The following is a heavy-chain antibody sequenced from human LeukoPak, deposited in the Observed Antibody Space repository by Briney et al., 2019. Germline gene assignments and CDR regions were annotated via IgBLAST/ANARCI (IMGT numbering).Heavy chain of an antibody. D-gene: IGHD7-27*01. J-gene: IGHJ4*02. CDR2: MSPNSGDT. CDR1: GYTFTSYD. CDR3: ARGPPNWGYDY. V-gene: IGHV1-8*01. Sequence: ASVKVSCKASGYTFTSYDFNWVRQATGQRPEWMGWMSPNSGDTGYAQKFQDRVTMTRNTSISTAYMELSSLRSDDTAVYCCARGPPNWGYDYWGPGTLVTVSS.